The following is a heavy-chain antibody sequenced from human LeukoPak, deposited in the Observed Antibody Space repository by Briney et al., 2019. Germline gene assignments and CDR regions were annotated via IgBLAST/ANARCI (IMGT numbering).Heavy chain of an antibody. CDR3: AGVTGTTLPSDY. D-gene: IGHD1-20*01. CDR1: GFTFSSYG. CDR2: ISYDGSNK. J-gene: IGHJ4*02. Sequence: GRSLRLSCAASGFTFSSYGMHWVRRAPGKGLEWVAVISYDGSNKYYADSVKGRFTISRDNSKNTLYLQMNSLRAEDTAVYYCAGVTGTTLPSDYWGQGTLVTVSS. V-gene: IGHV3-30*03.